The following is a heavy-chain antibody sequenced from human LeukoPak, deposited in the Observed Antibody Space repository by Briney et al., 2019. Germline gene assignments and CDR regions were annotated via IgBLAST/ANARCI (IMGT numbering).Heavy chain of an antibody. CDR3: ARDTYRFDDY. CDR2: INEDGSDK. Sequence: GGSLRLPCAASGFTFSSYWISWVRQAPGKGLEWVASINEDGSDKYYVDSVKGRFTISRDNAKNSLYLQMNSLRAEDTAVYYCARDTYRFDDYWGQGTLVTVSS. V-gene: IGHV3-7*01. J-gene: IGHJ4*02. CDR1: GFTFSSYW.